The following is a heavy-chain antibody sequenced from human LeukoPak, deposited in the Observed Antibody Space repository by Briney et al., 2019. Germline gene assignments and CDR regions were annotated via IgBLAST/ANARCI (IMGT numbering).Heavy chain of an antibody. J-gene: IGHJ4*02. Sequence: GASVKVSCKASGYTFSSYDITWVRQAPGQGLEWMGWITPYNGNTDYAQKVQGRVTMTADTSTSTAYMELRSLISDDTAVYYCARLNSAANFLDYWGQGTLVDVSS. V-gene: IGHV1-18*01. D-gene: IGHD2-15*01. CDR2: ITPYNGNT. CDR3: ARLNSAANFLDY. CDR1: GYTFSSYD.